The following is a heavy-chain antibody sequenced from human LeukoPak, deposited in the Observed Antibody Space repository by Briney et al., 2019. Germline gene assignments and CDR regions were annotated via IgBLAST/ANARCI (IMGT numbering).Heavy chain of an antibody. D-gene: IGHD5-24*01. J-gene: IGHJ3*02. V-gene: IGHV4-34*01. Sequence: SETLSLTCAVYGGSFSGYYWSWIRQPPGKGLEWIGEINHSGSTNYNPSLKSRVTISIDTSKNQFSLKLSSVTAADTAVYYCARGHSRWLQSKACDIWGQGTMVTVSS. CDR2: INHSGST. CDR3: ARGHSRWLQSKACDI. CDR1: GGSFSGYY.